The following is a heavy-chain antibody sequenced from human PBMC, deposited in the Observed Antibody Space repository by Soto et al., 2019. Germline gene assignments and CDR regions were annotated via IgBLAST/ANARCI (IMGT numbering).Heavy chain of an antibody. Sequence: VQLVESGGGVVQPGRSLRLSCAASGFTVSSCTMHWVRQAPGQGLEWVAVISSDGNHKYYTDSVKGRFTISRDTSTNTLYLQMNSLRAEDTAVYYCARWEQPLFDYWGQGTLVTVSS. CDR3: ARWEQPLFDY. CDR2: ISSDGNHK. V-gene: IGHV3-30-3*01. D-gene: IGHD1-26*01. J-gene: IGHJ4*02. CDR1: GFTVSSCT.